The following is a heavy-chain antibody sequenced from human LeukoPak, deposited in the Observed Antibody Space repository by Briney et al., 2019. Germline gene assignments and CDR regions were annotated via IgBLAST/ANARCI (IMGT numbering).Heavy chain of an antibody. Sequence: SVKVSCKASGGTFSSHAITWVRQAPGQGLEWMGGINPIYHIPTYAQIFQGRVTITKDESTSTASMDLSSLTSEDTAVYYCARGRTTGEFDCWGQGTLVTVSS. D-gene: IGHD4-11*01. J-gene: IGHJ4*02. CDR1: GGTFSSHA. CDR2: INPIYHIP. CDR3: ARGRTTGEFDC. V-gene: IGHV1-69*05.